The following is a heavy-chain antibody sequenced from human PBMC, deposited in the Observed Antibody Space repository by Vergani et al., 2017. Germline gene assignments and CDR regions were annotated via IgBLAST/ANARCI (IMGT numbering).Heavy chain of an antibody. J-gene: IGHJ4*02. CDR1: RYTFTGYY. V-gene: IGHV1-2*02. CDR3: ARGGSVTMIADALGSGSGGY. Sequence: QVQLVQSGAEVKKPGASVKVFCKASRYTFTGYYMHWARQAPGQGLEWMGWINPNSGGTNYAQKFQGRVTMTRETSISTAYMELSRLRSDDTAVYYCARGGSVTMIADALGSGSGGYWGQGTLVTVSS. CDR2: INPNSGGT. D-gene: IGHD3-22*01.